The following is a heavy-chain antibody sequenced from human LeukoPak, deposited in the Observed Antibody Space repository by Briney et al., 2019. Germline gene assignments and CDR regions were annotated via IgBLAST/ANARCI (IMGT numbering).Heavy chain of an antibody. D-gene: IGHD4/OR15-4a*01. CDR3: ARVQVLGTYDWFDP. CDR1: EFIFSNYW. J-gene: IGHJ5*02. V-gene: IGHV3-74*01. Sequence: QTGGSLRLSCAASEFIFSNYWMHWVRQAPGKGLVWLSRINSDGSFTSYADSVKGRFTISRDNAKNTLYLQMNSLRAEDTAIYYCARVQVLGTYDWFDPWGQGTLVTVSS. CDR2: INSDGSFT.